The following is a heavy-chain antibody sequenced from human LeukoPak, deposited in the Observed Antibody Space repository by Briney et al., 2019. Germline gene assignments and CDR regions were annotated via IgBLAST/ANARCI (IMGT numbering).Heavy chain of an antibody. CDR1: GGSISSGGYY. Sequence: PSQTLSLTCTVSGGSISSGGYYWSRIRQHPGKGLEWIGYIYYSGSTYYNPSLKSRVTISVDTSKNQFSLKLSSVTAADTAVYYCARGYYDSSGYYYFDYWGQGTLVTVSS. CDR2: IYYSGST. V-gene: IGHV4-31*03. J-gene: IGHJ4*02. D-gene: IGHD3-22*01. CDR3: ARGYYDSSGYYYFDY.